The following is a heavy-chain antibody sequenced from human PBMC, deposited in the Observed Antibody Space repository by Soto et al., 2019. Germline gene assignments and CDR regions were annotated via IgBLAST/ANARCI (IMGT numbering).Heavy chain of an antibody. CDR2: INIDGSST. CDR3: ARGTHDYVWGSYRPFDY. V-gene: IGHV3-74*01. J-gene: IGHJ4*02. CDR1: GFTFSSYW. Sequence: GGSLRLSCAACGFTFSSYWMHWVRQAPGKGLVWVSRINIDGSSTSYADSVKGRFTISRDNAKNTLYLQMNSLRAEDTAVYYCARGTHDYVWGSYRPFDYWGQGTLVTVSS. D-gene: IGHD3-16*02.